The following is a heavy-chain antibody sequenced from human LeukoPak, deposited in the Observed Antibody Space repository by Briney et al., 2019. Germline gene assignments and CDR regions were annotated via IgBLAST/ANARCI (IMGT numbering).Heavy chain of an antibody. CDR1: GGSISSYY. CDR3: AKLPGSPYNWFDP. CDR2: IYHSGST. V-gene: IGHV4-59*12. J-gene: IGHJ5*02. Sequence: ASETLSLTCTVSGGSISSYYWSWIRQPPGKGLEWIGEIYHSGSTNYNPSLKSRVTISVDKSKNQFSLKLSSVTAADTAVYYCAKLPGSPYNWFDPWGQGTLVTVSS.